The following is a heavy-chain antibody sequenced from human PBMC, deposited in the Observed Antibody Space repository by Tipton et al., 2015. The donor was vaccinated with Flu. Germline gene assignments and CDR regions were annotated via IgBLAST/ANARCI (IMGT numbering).Heavy chain of an antibody. CDR3: SSYYIRAFDI. J-gene: IGHJ3*02. D-gene: IGHD3-10*01. V-gene: IGHV4-59*01. CDR2: IYYSGNT. Sequence: SCTVSGASINNYYWSWIRQPPGKGLEWIGYIYYSGNTNYNPSLKSRVTMSLDASKSHFSLKLSSVTAADTAMYYCSSYYIRAFDIWGQGTMVTVSS. CDR1: GASINNYY.